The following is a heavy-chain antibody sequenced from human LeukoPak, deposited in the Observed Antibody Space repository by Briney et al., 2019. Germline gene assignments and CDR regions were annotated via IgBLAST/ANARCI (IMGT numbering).Heavy chain of an antibody. CDR2: IYYSGST. D-gene: IGHD2-21*01. V-gene: IGHV4-38-2*02. J-gene: IGHJ4*02. Sequence: SETLSLTCTVSGYSISSGYYWGWIRQPPGKGLEWIGSIYYSGSTYYNPSLKSRVTISVDTSKNQFSLKLSSVTAADTAVYYCARDPLLYWGQGTLVTVSS. CDR3: ARDPLLY. CDR1: GYSISSGYY.